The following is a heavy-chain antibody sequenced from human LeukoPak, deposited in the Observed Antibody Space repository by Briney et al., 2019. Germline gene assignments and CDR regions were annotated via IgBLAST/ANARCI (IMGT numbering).Heavy chain of an antibody. J-gene: IGHJ4*02. CDR1: GFIFSNNS. CDR3: AKSRSGVSSCYNY. D-gene: IGHD2-15*01. CDR2: ISGSDDNT. Sequence: AGGSLRLSCAASGFIFSNNSMSWVRQAPGKGLEWVSAISGSDDNTYYADSVRGRFTISRDNSKNTLYLQMNSLRAEDTAIYFCAKSRSGVSSCYNYWGQGTLVTVSS. V-gene: IGHV3-23*01.